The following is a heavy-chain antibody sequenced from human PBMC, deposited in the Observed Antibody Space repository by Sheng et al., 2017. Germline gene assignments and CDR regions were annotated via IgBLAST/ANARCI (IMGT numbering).Heavy chain of an antibody. J-gene: IGHJ6*03. V-gene: IGHV4-34*01. CDR2: INHSGST. D-gene: IGHD1-1*01. Sequence: QVQLQQWGAGLLKPSETLSLTCAVYGGSFSGYYWSWIRQPPGKGLEWIGEINHSGSTNYNPSLKSRVTISVDTSKNQFSLKLSSVTAADTAVYYCARGQRRNYYYYYMDVWGKGTTVTVSS. CDR1: GGSFSGYY. CDR3: ARGQRRNYYYYYMDV.